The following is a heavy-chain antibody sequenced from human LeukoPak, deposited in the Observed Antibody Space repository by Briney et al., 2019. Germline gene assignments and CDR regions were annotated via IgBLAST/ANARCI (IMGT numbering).Heavy chain of an antibody. Sequence: GRSLRLSCSASGFTFSSYAMHWVRQAPGKGLEWVAVISYNGRNQNYADSVQGRFTISRDNSKNTLYLQMNSLRAEDTAVYYCAKDRYQLLHFDYWGQGTLVTVSS. CDR3: AKDRYQLLHFDY. V-gene: IGHV3-30*04. CDR1: GFTFSSYA. D-gene: IGHD2-2*01. CDR2: ISYNGRNQ. J-gene: IGHJ4*02.